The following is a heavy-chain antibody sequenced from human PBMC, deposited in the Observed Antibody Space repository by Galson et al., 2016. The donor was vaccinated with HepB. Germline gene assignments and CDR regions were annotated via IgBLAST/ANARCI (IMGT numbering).Heavy chain of an antibody. J-gene: IGHJ4*02. Sequence: SLRLSCAASGFTFRSNVINWVRQAPGKGLEWVSGISGSGGSTYYAASVRGRFTISRDNTKNTLYLQMNSLRAEDTAVYYCAKDLLGGTYLDWGQGTQVTVSS. CDR2: ISGSGGST. CDR3: AKDLLGGTYLD. CDR1: GFTFRSNV. D-gene: IGHD1-26*01. V-gene: IGHV3-23*01.